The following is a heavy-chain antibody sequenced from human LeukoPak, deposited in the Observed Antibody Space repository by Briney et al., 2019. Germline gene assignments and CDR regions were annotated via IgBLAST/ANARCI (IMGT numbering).Heavy chain of an antibody. D-gene: IGHD3-3*01. CDR1: GFTFSSYA. Sequence: GGSLRLSCAASGFTFSSYAMHWVRQAPGKGLEWVSAISGSGGSTYYADSVKGRFTISRDNSKNTLYLQMNSLRAEDTAVYYCAKTNDFWSGYPDHFDYWGQGTLVTVSS. J-gene: IGHJ4*02. CDR2: ISGSGGST. V-gene: IGHV3-23*01. CDR3: AKTNDFWSGYPDHFDY.